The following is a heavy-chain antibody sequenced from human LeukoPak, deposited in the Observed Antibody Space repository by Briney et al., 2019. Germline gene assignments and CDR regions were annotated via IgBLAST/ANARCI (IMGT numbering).Heavy chain of an antibody. J-gene: IGHJ4*02. V-gene: IGHV3-66*01. D-gene: IGHD1-26*01. Sequence: GGSLRLSCAASGFTVSSNYMSWVRQAPGKGLEWVSVIYSGGSTYYADSVKGRFTISRDNSKNTLYLQMNSLRAEDTAVYYCAKSPTIVGATSPLDYWGQGTLVTVSS. CDR3: AKSPTIVGATSPLDY. CDR1: GFTVSSNY. CDR2: IYSGGST.